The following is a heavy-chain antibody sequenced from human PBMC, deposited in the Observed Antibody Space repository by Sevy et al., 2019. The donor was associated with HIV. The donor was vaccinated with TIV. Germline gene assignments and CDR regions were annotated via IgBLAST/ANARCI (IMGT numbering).Heavy chain of an antibody. CDR1: GFTFSNYA. D-gene: IGHD3-22*01. Sequence: GGSLRLSCSATGFTFSNYAMHWVRQAPGKGMEWVAIIWSDGAYQYHGDSVKGRFTISRDNSKNTLYLQMNNVRVEDTAVYYCARGGYYYDNAAYYALDSWGQGTLVTVSS. CDR2: IWSDGAYQ. CDR3: ARGGYYYDNAAYYALDS. J-gene: IGHJ4*02. V-gene: IGHV3-33*01.